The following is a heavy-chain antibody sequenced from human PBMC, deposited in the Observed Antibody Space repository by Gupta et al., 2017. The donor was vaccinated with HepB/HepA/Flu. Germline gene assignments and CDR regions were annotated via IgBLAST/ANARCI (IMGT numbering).Heavy chain of an antibody. CDR1: GFTLSRYD. V-gene: IGHV3-74*01. Sequence: EVQLVESGGGLGQPGGSLRLSCAASGFTLSRYDIHWVRQGPGRGLVWVSRIKSDGRSTSYADFGRGRFTISRDSAKNTVYLQMNSLRAEDTAVYYCARAYTCLDLWGQGTLVTVSS. J-gene: IGHJ5*02. CDR3: ARAYTCLDL. CDR2: IKSDGRST.